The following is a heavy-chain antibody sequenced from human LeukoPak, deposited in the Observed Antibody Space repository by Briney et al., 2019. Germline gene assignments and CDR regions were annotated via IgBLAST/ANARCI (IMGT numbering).Heavy chain of an antibody. CDR1: GFTFSSYA. Sequence: GGSLRLSCAASGFTFSSYAMSWVRQAPGEGLEWVSAISGRGGSTSYADSVKGRFTISRDNSKNTLYLQMNSLRAEDTAVYYCAKGPFPTENYYFDYWGQGTLVTVPS. D-gene: IGHD1-7*01. J-gene: IGHJ4*02. CDR3: AKGPFPTENYYFDY. V-gene: IGHV3-23*01. CDR2: ISGRGGST.